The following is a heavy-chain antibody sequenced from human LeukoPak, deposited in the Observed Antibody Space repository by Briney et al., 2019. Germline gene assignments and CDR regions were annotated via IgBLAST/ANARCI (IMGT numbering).Heavy chain of an antibody. V-gene: IGHV5-51*01. Sequence: PGESLKISCKGSEYNFTNYWIGRVRPMPGKGLEWMGIIYPGDSDTRYSPSFQGQVTISADKSISTAYLQWSSLKASDSAIYYCARIWNRYFGYWGQGTLVIVSS. CDR2: IYPGDSDT. D-gene: IGHD1-1*01. CDR3: ARIWNRYFGY. CDR1: EYNFTNYW. J-gene: IGHJ4*02.